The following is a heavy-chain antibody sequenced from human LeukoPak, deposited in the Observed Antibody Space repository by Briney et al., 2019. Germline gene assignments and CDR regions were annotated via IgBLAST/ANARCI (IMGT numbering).Heavy chain of an antibody. CDR3: ARLRRDSGWYVGFDY. V-gene: IGHV4-39*01. D-gene: IGHD6-19*01. CDR2: IYYSGST. Sequence: SETLSLTCTVFGGSISSSSYYWGWIRQPPGKGLEWIGSIYYSGSTYYNPSLKSRVTISVDTSKNQFSLKLSSVTAADTAVYYCARLRRDSGWYVGFDYRGQGTLVTVSS. CDR1: GGSISSSSYY. J-gene: IGHJ4*02.